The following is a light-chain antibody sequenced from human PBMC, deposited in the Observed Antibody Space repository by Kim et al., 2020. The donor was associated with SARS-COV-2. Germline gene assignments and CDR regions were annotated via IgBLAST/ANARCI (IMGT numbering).Light chain of an antibody. J-gene: IGLJ2*01. CDR1: SSDVGSYNL. CDR2: EVT. CDR3: CSYAGPTSHVV. V-gene: IGLV2-23*02. Sequence: SITISCTGTSSDVGSYNLVSWYQQHPGKAPKLMIYEVTKRPSGVSNRFSGSKSGNTASLTISGLQAEDEADYHCCSYAGPTSHVVFGGGTKLTVL.